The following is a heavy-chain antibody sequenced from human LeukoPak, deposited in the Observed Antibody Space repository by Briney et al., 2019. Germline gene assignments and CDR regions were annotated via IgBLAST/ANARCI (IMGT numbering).Heavy chain of an antibody. V-gene: IGHV4-4*02. CDR1: GGSISSSHW. D-gene: IGHD3-10*01. CDR3: ARRLGRKFGERFYYYHYMDV. CDR2: IYHSGST. J-gene: IGHJ6*03. Sequence: SETLSLTCAVSGGSISSSHWWTWVRQPPGKGLEWIGEIYHSGSTNYNPSLKSRVTISVDTSKNQFSLKLSSVTAADTAVYYCARRLGRKFGERFYYYHYMDVWGKGTTVTISS.